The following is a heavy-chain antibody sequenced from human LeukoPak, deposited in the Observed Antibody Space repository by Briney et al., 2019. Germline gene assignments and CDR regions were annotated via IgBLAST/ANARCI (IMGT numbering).Heavy chain of an antibody. CDR1: GGTFSSYA. J-gene: IGHJ6*02. CDR2: IIPIFGTA. V-gene: IGHV1-69*13. Sequence: SVKVSCKASGGTFSSYAISWVRQAPGQGLEWMGGIIPIFGTANYAQKFQGRVTITADESTSTAYMELSSLRSEDTAVYYRARGNYYDSSGYYYYYYGMDVWGQGTTVTVSS. D-gene: IGHD3-22*01. CDR3: ARGNYYDSSGYYYYYYGMDV.